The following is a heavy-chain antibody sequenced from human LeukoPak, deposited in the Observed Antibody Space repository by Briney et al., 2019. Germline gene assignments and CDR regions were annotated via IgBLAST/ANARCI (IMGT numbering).Heavy chain of an antibody. J-gene: IGHJ3*02. V-gene: IGHV3-21*01. CDR3: ARGSGSGSYDAFDI. CDR1: GFTFSSYS. Sequence: PGGSLRLSCAASGFTFSSYSMNWVRQAPGKGLEWVSSISSSSSYIYYADSVKGRFTISRGNAKNSLYLQMNSLRAEDTAVYYCARGSGSGSYDAFDIWGQGTMVTVSS. CDR2: ISSSSSYI. D-gene: IGHD3-10*01.